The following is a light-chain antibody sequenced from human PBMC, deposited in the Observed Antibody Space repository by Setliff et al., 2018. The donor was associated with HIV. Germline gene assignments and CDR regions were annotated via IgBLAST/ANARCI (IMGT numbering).Light chain of an antibody. Sequence: QSVLTQPASVSGSPGQSITISCTGTNSDIGDYNYVSWYQQHPGKAPKLMIYDVSNRPSGVSNRFSGSKSGNTASLTISGLQAEDEAAYYCSSYTGSSTLDVVFGGGTK. V-gene: IGLV2-14*03. CDR2: DVS. CDR1: NSDIGDYNY. J-gene: IGLJ2*01. CDR3: SSYTGSSTLDVV.